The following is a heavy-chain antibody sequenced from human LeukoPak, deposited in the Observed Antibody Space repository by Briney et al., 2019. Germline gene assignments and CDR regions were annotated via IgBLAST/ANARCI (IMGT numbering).Heavy chain of an antibody. D-gene: IGHD1-26*01. CDR3: ARDPYSGAYGNTYYYYMDV. CDR2: ISGSGGST. J-gene: IGHJ6*03. V-gene: IGHV3-23*01. CDR1: GFTFSSYG. Sequence: GGSLRLSCAASGFTFSSYGMSWVRQAPGKGLEWVSAISGSGGSTYYADSVKGRFTISRDNAKNSLSLQINSLRAEDTAVYYCARDPYSGAYGNTYYYYMDVWGKGTTVTISS.